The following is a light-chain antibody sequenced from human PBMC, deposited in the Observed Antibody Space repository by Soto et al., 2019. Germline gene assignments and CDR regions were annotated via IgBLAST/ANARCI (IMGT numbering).Light chain of an antibody. J-gene: IGLJ1*01. CDR3: SSYTSSSTPRV. CDR2: EVS. V-gene: IGLV2-14*01. Sequence: LTQPASVSGSPGQSITISCTGTSSDVGGYNYVSWYQQHPGKAPKLMIYEVSNRPSGVSNRFSGSKSGNTASLTISGLQAEDEADYYCSSYTSSSTPRVFGTGTKVT. CDR1: SSDVGGYNY.